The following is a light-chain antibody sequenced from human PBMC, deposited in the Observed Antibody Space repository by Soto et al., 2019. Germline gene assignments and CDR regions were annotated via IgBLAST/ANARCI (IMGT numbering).Light chain of an antibody. V-gene: IGLV2-14*01. Sequence: QSALTQPASVSGSPGQSITISCIGTSSDVGGYNYVSWYQQHPGKAPKLMIYDVTNRPSGVSNRFSGSKSGNTASLTISGLQAEDEADYYCTSYTTSSTKVFGPGTKLTVL. CDR2: DVT. CDR1: SSDVGGYNY. J-gene: IGLJ1*01. CDR3: TSYTTSSTKV.